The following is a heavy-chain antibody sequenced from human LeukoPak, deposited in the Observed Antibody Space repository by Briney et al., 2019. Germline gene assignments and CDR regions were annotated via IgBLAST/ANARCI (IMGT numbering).Heavy chain of an antibody. CDR1: GFTFSSYS. D-gene: IGHD1-7*01. Sequence: KTGGSLRLSCAASGFTFSSYSMNWVRQAPGKGLEWVSSISSSSSYIYYADSVKGRFTISRDNAKNSLYLQMNSLRAEDTAVYYCARDPINPTGTPVYWGQGPLVTVSS. J-gene: IGHJ1*01. CDR3: ARDPINPTGTPVY. CDR2: ISSSSSYI. V-gene: IGHV3-21*01.